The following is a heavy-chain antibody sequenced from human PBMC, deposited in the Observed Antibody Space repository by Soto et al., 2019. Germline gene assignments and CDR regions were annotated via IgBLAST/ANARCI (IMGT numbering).Heavy chain of an antibody. CDR1: GFTFSSYS. Sequence: GGSLRLSCAASGFTFSSYSMNWVRQAPGKGLEWVSYISSSSSTIYYADSVKGRFTISRDNAKNSLYLQMNSLRDEDTAVYYCARDMGYYYDSSGYPMDVWGQGTTVTVSS. CDR2: ISSSSSTI. V-gene: IGHV3-48*02. J-gene: IGHJ6*02. D-gene: IGHD3-22*01. CDR3: ARDMGYYYDSSGYPMDV.